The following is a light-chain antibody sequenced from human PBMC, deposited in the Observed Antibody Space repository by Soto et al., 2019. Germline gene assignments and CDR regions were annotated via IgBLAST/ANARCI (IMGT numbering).Light chain of an antibody. Sequence: EIVLTQSPGTLSLSPGERATLSCRASQTVSNSYIAWYQQKPGQAPRLRIYGASSRATGIPDRFSGSGSGTDFTLTISRLEPEDFAVYYCQQYCSSPWTVGQGTNVEIK. J-gene: IGKJ1*01. CDR3: QQYCSSPWT. V-gene: IGKV3-20*01. CDR2: GAS. CDR1: QTVSNSY.